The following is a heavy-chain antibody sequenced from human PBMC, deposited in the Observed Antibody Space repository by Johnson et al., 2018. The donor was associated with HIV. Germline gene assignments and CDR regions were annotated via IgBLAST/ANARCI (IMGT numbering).Heavy chain of an antibody. Sequence: QVQLVESGGGVVQPGRSLRLSCAASGFTFSNYAMHWVRQAPGKGLEWVAVISYDGSNKYFAASVKGRFTLSRDNSKNTLYLQMNSLRAEDTAVYYCAKGGSGTTRIRAQKGAFDIWGQGTMVTVSS. CDR1: GFTFSNYA. CDR3: AKGGSGTTRIRAQKGAFDI. J-gene: IGHJ3*02. V-gene: IGHV3-30*04. CDR2: ISYDGSNK. D-gene: IGHD6-19*01.